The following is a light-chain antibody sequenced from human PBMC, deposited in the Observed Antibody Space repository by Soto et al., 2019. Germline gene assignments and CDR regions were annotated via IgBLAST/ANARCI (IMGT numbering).Light chain of an antibody. V-gene: IGKV4-1*01. CDR2: WAS. J-gene: IGKJ1*01. Sequence: DIVMTQSPDSLAVSLGERATINCKSSQTVLYGSNNDNYLAWYQQRPGQPPKLLIYWASTRESGVPDRFSGGGSGTDFTLTINSLQAEDVAVYYCQQYYTNPPTFGQGTKVEIK. CDR3: QQYYTNPPT. CDR1: QTVLYGSNNDNY.